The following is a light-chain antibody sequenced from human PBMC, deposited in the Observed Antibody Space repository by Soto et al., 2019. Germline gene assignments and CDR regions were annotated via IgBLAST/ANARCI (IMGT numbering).Light chain of an antibody. Sequence: EIVLTQSPGTLSLSPGEGATLSCRASQSVSSSYLAWYQQQPGQAPRLLIYAASSRATGIPDRCSGSGSGTDFTLTISRLEPDDFAVYYCQHYGNSPLYTFGQGTKVEIK. CDR3: QHYGNSPLYT. J-gene: IGKJ2*01. CDR1: QSVSSSY. V-gene: IGKV3-20*01. CDR2: AAS.